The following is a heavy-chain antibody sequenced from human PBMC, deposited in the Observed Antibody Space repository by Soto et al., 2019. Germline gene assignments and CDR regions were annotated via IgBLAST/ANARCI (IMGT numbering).Heavy chain of an antibody. CDR1: GGSISSYY. V-gene: IGHV4-59*01. CDR2: IYYSGST. CDR3: ARANFGFHAYYFDH. D-gene: IGHD3-16*01. Sequence: LSLTCIVSGGSISSYYWSWIRQPPGKGLEWIGYIYYSGSTDYNPSLTSRVTISVDTPKNQFSLKLSSVTAADTAVYYCARANFGFHAYYFDHWGQGTPVTVSS. J-gene: IGHJ4*02.